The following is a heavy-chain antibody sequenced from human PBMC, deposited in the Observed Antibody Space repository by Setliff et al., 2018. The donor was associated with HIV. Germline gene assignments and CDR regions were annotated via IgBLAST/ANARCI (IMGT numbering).Heavy chain of an antibody. J-gene: IGHJ3*02. CDR2: ISGYNGNT. CDR3: ARVRGVEDAFDI. V-gene: IGHV1-18*01. D-gene: IGHD3-10*01. CDR1: GYTFSSYG. Sequence: ASVMVSCKASGYTFSSYGISWVRQAPGQGLEWMGWISGYNGNTNYAQKLQGRVTMTTDTSTSTAYMELRSLRSDDTAVYYCARVRGVEDAFDIWGQGTMVTVSS.